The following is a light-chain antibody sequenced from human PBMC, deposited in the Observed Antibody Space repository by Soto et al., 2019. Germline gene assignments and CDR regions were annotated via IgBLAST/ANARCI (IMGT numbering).Light chain of an antibody. Sequence: EIVMTQSPATLSVSPGERVTLSCRASQSVGTYLAWYQHKPGQPPRLLIYGASTRATGIPARFSGSESGTDFTLTISSLQSEDFAVYFCQQCSDWPLFTFGQGTRLEIK. CDR2: GAS. CDR1: QSVGTY. CDR3: QQCSDWPLFT. V-gene: IGKV3-15*01. J-gene: IGKJ5*01.